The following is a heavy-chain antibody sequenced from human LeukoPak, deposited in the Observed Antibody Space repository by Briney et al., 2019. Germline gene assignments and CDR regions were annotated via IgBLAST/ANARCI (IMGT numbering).Heavy chain of an antibody. CDR1: GGTFSSYA. D-gene: IGHD1-26*01. Sequence: SVKVSCKASGGTFSSYAISWVRQAPGQGLEWMGGIIPIFGTANYAQKFQGRVTITTDESTSTAYMELSSLRSEDTAVYCCARYSTSGRAFDIWGQGTMVTVSS. J-gene: IGHJ3*02. CDR2: IIPIFGTA. V-gene: IGHV1-69*05. CDR3: ARYSTSGRAFDI.